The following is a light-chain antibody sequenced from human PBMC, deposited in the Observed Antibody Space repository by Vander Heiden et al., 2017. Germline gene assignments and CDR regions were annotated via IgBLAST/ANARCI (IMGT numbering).Light chain of an antibody. CDR1: KLGDKY. Sequence: SYELTQPPSLSLSPGQTASITCSGDKLGDKYACWYQQKPGQSPVLVIYQDTKRPSGIPERFSGSNSGNTATLTISGTQAMDEADYYCQAWDSSTRVVFGGGTKLTVL. CDR2: QDT. J-gene: IGLJ2*01. CDR3: QAWDSSTRVV. V-gene: IGLV3-1*01.